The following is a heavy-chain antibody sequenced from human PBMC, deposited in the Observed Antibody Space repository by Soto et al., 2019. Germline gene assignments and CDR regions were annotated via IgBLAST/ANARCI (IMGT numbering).Heavy chain of an antibody. Sequence: HPGGSLRLSCAASGFTFSSYAMSWVRQAPGKGLEWVSAISGSGGSTYYADSVKGRFTISRDNSKNTLYLQMNSLRAEDTAVYYCAKGPFGDVLYGMDVWGQGTTVTVSS. V-gene: IGHV3-23*01. CDR3: AKGPFGDVLYGMDV. CDR2: ISGSGGST. J-gene: IGHJ6*02. CDR1: GFTFSSYA. D-gene: IGHD3-10*01.